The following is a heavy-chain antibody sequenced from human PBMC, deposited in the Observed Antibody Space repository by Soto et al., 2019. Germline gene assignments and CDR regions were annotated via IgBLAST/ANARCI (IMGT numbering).Heavy chain of an antibody. V-gene: IGHV4-39*01. D-gene: IGHD3-22*01. CDR1: GASISSSSHY. Sequence: SEPLSLTFTVSGASISSSSHYWGWIRQPPGQGLEWIGTIYYSGSPYYSPSLKIRLTISVDSSKTQFSLKLSSVTAGDTAVYYCARHCDSRGCYHPRLCDFDYWGQGALVTVSS. CDR3: ARHCDSRGCYHPRLCDFDY. J-gene: IGHJ4*02. CDR2: IYYSGSP.